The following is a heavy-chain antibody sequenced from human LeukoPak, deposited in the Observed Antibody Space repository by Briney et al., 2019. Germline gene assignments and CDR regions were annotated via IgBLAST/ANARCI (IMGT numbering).Heavy chain of an antibody. J-gene: IGHJ4*02. Sequence: KPSETLSLTCAVYGGSFSGYYWSWIRQPPGKGLEWIGEINHSGSTNYNPSLKSRVTISVDTSKYQFSLKLSSVTAADTAVYYCAKVTVRYSGSYYAFDYWGQGTLVTVSS. CDR3: AKVTVRYSGSYYAFDY. CDR1: GGSFSGYY. D-gene: IGHD1-26*01. CDR2: INHSGST. V-gene: IGHV4-34*01.